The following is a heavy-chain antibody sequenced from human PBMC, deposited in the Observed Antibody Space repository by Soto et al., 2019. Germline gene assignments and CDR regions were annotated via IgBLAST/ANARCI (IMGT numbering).Heavy chain of an antibody. CDR1: GGSISSYY. Sequence: SETLSLTCPVSGGSISSYYWSWIRQPTGKGLEWIGYIYYSGSTNYNPSLKSRVTISVDTSKNQFSLKLSSVTAADTAVYYCARADWNDVGYEGGCWFDPWGQGTLVTVSS. D-gene: IGHD1-1*01. V-gene: IGHV4-59*01. CDR3: ARADWNDVGYEGGCWFDP. J-gene: IGHJ5*02. CDR2: IYYSGST.